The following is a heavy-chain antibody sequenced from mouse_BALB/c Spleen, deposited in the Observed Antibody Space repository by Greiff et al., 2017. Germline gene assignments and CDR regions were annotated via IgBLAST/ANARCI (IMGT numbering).Heavy chain of an antibody. CDR3: ARPDYYGRSCCAY. CDR1: GFNIKDTY. Sequence: VQLQQSGAELVKPGASVKLSCTASGFNIKDTYMHWVKQRPEQGLEWIGRIDPANGNTKYDPKFQGKATITADTSSNTAYLQLSSLTSEDTAVYYCARPDYYGRSCCAYGGRESRDSVST. D-gene: IGHD1-1*01. V-gene: IGHV14-3*02. J-gene: IGHJ3*01. CDR2: IDPANGNT.